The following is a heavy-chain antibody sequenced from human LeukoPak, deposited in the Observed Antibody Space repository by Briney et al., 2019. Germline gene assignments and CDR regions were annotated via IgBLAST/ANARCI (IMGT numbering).Heavy chain of an antibody. CDR2: IYISGST. CDR3: ARGVVAAAGRTFDF. D-gene: IGHD6-13*01. J-gene: IGHJ4*02. CDR1: GGSISSGSYY. V-gene: IGHV4-61*02. Sequence: SETLSLTCTVSGGSISSGSYYWSWIRQPAGKGLEWIGRIYISGSTNYNPSLKSRVTISVDTSKNQFSLKLSSVTAADTAVYYCARGVVAAAGRTFDFWGQGTLVTVSS.